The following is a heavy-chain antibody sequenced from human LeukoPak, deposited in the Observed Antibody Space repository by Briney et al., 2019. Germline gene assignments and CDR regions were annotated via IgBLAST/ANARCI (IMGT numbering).Heavy chain of an antibody. CDR3: ARSIDGSSWFDP. CDR1: GGTFSSYA. CDR2: IIPIFGTA. J-gene: IGHJ5*02. V-gene: IGHV1-69*13. D-gene: IGHD1-26*01. Sequence: SVKVSCKASGGTFSSYAISWVRQAPGQGLEWMGGIIPIFGTANYAQKFQGRVTITADESTSTAYMELSSLRSEDTAVYYCARSIDGSSWFDPWGQGTLVTVSS.